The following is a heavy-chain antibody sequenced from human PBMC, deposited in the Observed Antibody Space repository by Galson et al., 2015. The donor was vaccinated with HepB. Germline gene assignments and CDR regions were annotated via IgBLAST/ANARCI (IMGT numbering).Heavy chain of an antibody. D-gene: IGHD1-26*01. CDR1: GFTFSSYG. CDR3: ARDGIVGATSMDV. V-gene: IGHV3-33*01. Sequence: SLRLSCAASGFTFSSYGMHWVRQAPGKGLEWVAVIWYDGSNKYYADSVKGRYTISRDNSKNTLYLQMNSLRAEDTAVYYCARDGIVGATSMDVWGQGTTVTVSS. J-gene: IGHJ6*02. CDR2: IWYDGSNK.